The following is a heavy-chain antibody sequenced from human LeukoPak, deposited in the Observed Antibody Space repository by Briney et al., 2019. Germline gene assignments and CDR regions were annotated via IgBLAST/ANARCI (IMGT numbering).Heavy chain of an antibody. V-gene: IGHV1-2*06. J-gene: IGHJ4*02. CDR2: INPNSGGT. D-gene: IGHD5-12*01. Sequence: ASVKVSCKASGYTFTGYYMHWVRQAPGQGLEWMGRINPNSGGTNYAQKFQGRVTMTTDTSISTAYMELSRLRSDDTAVYYCARDRGWLRFFIDYWGQGTLVTVSS. CDR3: ARDRGWLRFFIDY. CDR1: GYTFTGYY.